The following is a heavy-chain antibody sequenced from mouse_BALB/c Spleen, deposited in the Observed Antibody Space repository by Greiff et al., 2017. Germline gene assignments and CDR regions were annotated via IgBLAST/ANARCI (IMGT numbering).Heavy chain of an antibody. V-gene: IGHV1-9*01. CDR3: ARRGYDYADAPWFAY. Sequence: QVQLKESGAELMKPGASVKISCKATGYTFSSYWIEWVKQRPGHGLEWIGEILPGSGSTNYNEKFKGKATFTADTSSNTAYMQLSSLTSEDSAVYYCARRGYDYADAPWFAYWGQGTLVTVSA. CDR1: GYTFSSYW. CDR2: ILPGSGST. D-gene: IGHD2-4*01. J-gene: IGHJ3*01.